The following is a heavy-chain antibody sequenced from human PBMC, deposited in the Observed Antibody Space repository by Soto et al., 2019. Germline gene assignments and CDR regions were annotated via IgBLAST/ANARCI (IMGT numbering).Heavy chain of an antibody. CDR1: GGTFSSYA. CDR3: ARLAVSEEHRGKGLQH. Sequence: QVQLVQSGAEVKKPGSSVKVSCKASGGTFSSYAISWVRQAPGQGLEWMGGISPIFGTANYAQKIQGRVTITADESTSTADMELSRLRSEDTAVYYCARLAVSEEHRGKGLQHWGQGTLVTVSS. CDR2: ISPIFGTA. D-gene: IGHD2-15*01. V-gene: IGHV1-69*12. J-gene: IGHJ1*01.